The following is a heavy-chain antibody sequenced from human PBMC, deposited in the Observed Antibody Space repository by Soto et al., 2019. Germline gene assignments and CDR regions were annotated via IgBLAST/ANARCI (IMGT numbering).Heavy chain of an antibody. D-gene: IGHD3-22*01. CDR1: GGTFSSYA. V-gene: IGHV1-69*13. CDR3: ARFYYYDSSGYTKYFFDY. J-gene: IGHJ4*02. CDR2: IIPIFGTA. Sequence: ASVKVSCKASGGTFSSYAISWVRQAPGQGLEWMGGIIPIFGTANYAQKFQGRVTITADESTSTAYMELSSLRSEDTAVYYCARFYYYDSSGYTKYFFDYWGQGTLDTVSS.